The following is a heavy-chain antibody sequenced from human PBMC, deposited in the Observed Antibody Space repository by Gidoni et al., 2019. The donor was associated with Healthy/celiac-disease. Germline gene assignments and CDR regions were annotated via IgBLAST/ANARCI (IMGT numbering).Heavy chain of an antibody. J-gene: IGHJ2*01. D-gene: IGHD3-3*01. Sequence: QVQLQESGPGLVKPSETLSLTCTVSGGSISSYYWSWIRQPPGKGLEWIGYIYYSGSTNYNPSLKSRVTISVDTSKNQFSLKLSSVTAADTAVYYCARRHYDFWSGPTWYFDLWGRGTLVTVSS. V-gene: IGHV4-59*01. CDR1: GGSISSYY. CDR3: ARRHYDFWSGPTWYFDL. CDR2: IYYSGST.